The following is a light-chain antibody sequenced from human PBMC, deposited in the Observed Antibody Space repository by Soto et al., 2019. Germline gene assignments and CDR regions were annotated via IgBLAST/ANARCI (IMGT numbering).Light chain of an antibody. Sequence: QSALTQPPSASGSPGQSVTISCTGTSSDVGGYNYVSWYQQHPGKAPKLMIYEVSKRPSGVPDRFSGSKSGNTASLTVSGLQDEDEADYYCRSYAGSNIVFGGGTKVTVL. CDR3: RSYAGSNIV. J-gene: IGLJ2*01. V-gene: IGLV2-8*01. CDR2: EVS. CDR1: SSDVGGYNY.